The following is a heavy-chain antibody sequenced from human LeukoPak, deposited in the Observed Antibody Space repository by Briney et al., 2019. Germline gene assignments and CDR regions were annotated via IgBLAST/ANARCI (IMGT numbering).Heavy chain of an antibody. V-gene: IGHV3-9*01. CDR3: AKDDAWLQFGS. CDR1: GFTFDDYA. J-gene: IGHJ4*02. CDR2: ISPNGVIT. Sequence: PGRSLRLSCAASGFTFDDYAMHWVRQAPGKGLEWVSGISPNGVITYYADSVKGRFSISRDNYKGTVYLQMNSLRPEDTAVYYCAKDDAWLQFGSWGRGTLVTVSS. D-gene: IGHD5-24*01.